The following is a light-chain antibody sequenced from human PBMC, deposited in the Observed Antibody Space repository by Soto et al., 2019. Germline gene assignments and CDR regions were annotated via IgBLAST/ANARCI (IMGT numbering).Light chain of an antibody. CDR3: SSYAVNNNLGV. CDR2: EVS. J-gene: IGLJ2*01. V-gene: IGLV2-8*01. CDR1: SSDVGGYNY. Sequence: QSALTQPPSASGSPGQSVTISCTGTSSDVGGYNYVSWYQQYPGKAPKLMIYEVSKRPSGVPDRFSGSKSGNTASLTVSGLQAEDEADYYCSSYAVNNNLGVFGGGTKLT.